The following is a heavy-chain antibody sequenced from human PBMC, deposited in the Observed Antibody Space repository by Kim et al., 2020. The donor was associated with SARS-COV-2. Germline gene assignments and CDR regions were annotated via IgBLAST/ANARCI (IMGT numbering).Heavy chain of an antibody. J-gene: IGHJ6*02. V-gene: IGHV3-48*03. CDR2: ISSSGSTI. CDR1: GFTFSSYE. CDR3: ARWGSSWFDYYYYGMDV. Sequence: GGSLRLSCAASGFTFSSYEMNWVRQAPGKGLEWVSYISSSGSTIYYADSVKGRFTISRDNAKNSLYLQMNSLRAEDTAVYYCARWGSSWFDYYYYGMDVWGQGTTVTVSS. D-gene: IGHD6-13*01.